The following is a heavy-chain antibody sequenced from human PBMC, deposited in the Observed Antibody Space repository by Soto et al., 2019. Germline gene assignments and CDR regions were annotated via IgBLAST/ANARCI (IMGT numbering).Heavy chain of an antibody. V-gene: IGHV1-18*01. CDR1: GYIFVNYG. Sequence: QVQLVQSGDEVKKPGASVKVSCKASGYIFVNYGIALVRQSPGQGLEWVGWISPYTGNTHSATKIQGRLTMTTDTSTSTADMDLGSLTSDDTAVYYCVMVDNYVTPTPQDVWGQGTPVTVSS. CDR3: VMVDNYVTPTPQDV. J-gene: IGHJ6*02. CDR2: ISPYTGNT. D-gene: IGHD3-16*01.